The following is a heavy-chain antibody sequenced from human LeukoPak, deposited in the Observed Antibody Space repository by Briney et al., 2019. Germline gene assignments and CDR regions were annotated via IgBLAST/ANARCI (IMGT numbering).Heavy chain of an antibody. D-gene: IGHD3-3*01. CDR2: ISGSGGST. J-gene: IGHJ1*01. Sequence: GGSLRLSCAASGFTFSSYAMSWVRQAPGKGLEWVSAISGSGGSTYYADSVKGRFPISRDHSKNTLYLQMNSLRAEDTAVYYCAKDPPWSGYYFEYFQHWGQGTLVTVSS. CDR1: GFTFSSYA. CDR3: AKDPPWSGYYFEYFQH. V-gene: IGHV3-23*01.